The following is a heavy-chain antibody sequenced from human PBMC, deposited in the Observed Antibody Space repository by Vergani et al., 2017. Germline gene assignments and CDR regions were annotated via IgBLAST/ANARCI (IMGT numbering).Heavy chain of an antibody. Sequence: QVQLQVSGPGLVKPSQTLSLTCTVSCGSVSTGSYYWSWLRQPAGEGLEWIGRIYTGGSANYSPSLKSRVTITVDTSKNQFSLKLNSVTAADTAVYYCARSYYNLWSCYQDNYGMDVWGQGTTVTVSS. J-gene: IGHJ6*02. CDR1: CGSVSTGSYY. D-gene: IGHD3-3*01. CDR3: ARSYYNLWSCYQDNYGMDV. CDR2: IYTGGSA. V-gene: IGHV4-61*02.